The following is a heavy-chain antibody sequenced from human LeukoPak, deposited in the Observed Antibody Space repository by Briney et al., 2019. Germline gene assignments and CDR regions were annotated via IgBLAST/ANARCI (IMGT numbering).Heavy chain of an antibody. CDR2: IIPILGIA. V-gene: IGHV1-69*04. CDR3: ARETTVYYFDY. D-gene: IGHD4-17*01. J-gene: IGHJ4*02. CDR1: GGTFSSYA. Sequence: GSSVKVSCKASGGTFSSYAIIWVRQAPGQGLEWMGRIIPILGIANYAQKFQGRVTITADKSTSTAYMELSSLRSEDTAVYYCARETTVYYFDYWGQGTLVTVSS.